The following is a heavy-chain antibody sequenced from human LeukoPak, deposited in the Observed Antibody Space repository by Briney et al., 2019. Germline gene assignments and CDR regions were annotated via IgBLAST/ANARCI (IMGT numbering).Heavy chain of an antibody. V-gene: IGHV3-11*01. CDR2: ISGSGCTI. CDR1: GFTFSDYY. D-gene: IGHD1-7*01. J-gene: IGHJ3*02. Sequence: GGSLRLSCAASGFTFSDYYMGWIRQAPGKGLEWLSYISGSGCTIFYADSVKGRFTISRDNAKNSVVLQMTILRADDTAVYYCGRDFGLFGTKRSFDIWGQGTMVTVSS. CDR3: GRDFGLFGTKRSFDI.